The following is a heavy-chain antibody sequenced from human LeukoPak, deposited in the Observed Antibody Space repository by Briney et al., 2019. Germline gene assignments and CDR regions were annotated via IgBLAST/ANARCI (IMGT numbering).Heavy chain of an antibody. CDR3: ARGGYDILTGTSPDTFDI. V-gene: IGHV3-33*01. J-gene: IGHJ3*02. Sequence: GGSLRLSCAASGFTFNSYGILWVRQAPGKGLEWVAFIWYDGSNKYYADSVKGQFIIARNNYKNTLYLQMNSLRAEDTAVYYCARGGYDILTGTSPDTFDIWGQGTMVTVSS. CDR1: GFTFNSYG. D-gene: IGHD3-9*01. CDR2: IWYDGSNK.